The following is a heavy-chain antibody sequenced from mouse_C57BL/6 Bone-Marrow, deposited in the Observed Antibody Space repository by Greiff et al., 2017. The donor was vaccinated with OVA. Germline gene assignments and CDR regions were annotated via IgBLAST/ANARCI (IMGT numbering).Heavy chain of an antibody. V-gene: IGHV4-1*01. D-gene: IGHD2-5*01. Sequence: EVKLMESGGGLVQPGGSLKLSCAASGIDFSRYWMSWVRRAPGKGLEWIGEINPDSSTINYAPSLKDKFIISRDNAKNTLYLQMSKVRSEDTARYYCARDYSNYEGYWYFDVWGTGTTVTVSS. J-gene: IGHJ1*03. CDR3: ARDYSNYEGYWYFDV. CDR2: INPDSSTI. CDR1: GIDFSRYW.